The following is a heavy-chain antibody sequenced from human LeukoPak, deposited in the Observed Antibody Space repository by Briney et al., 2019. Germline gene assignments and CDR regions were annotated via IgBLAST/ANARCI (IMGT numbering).Heavy chain of an antibody. J-gene: IGHJ3*02. D-gene: IGHD1-26*01. CDR2: INSDGSST. CDR3: ARGPWVGSTGNAFDI. CDR1: GLSFSSDW. Sequence: GGSLRLSCAASGLSFSSDWMYWVRKPPGKGLVWVSRINSDGSSTRYADSVKGRFTISRDNAKNTLYLQMNSLRAEDTAVYYCARGPWVGSTGNAFDIWGQGSMVTVSS. V-gene: IGHV3-74*01.